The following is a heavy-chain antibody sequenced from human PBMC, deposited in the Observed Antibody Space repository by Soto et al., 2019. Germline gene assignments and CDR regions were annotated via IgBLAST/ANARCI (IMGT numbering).Heavy chain of an antibody. CDR2: IGVGSGNR. V-gene: IGHV1-58*01. J-gene: IGHJ4*02. CDR1: RFTFTSSA. CDR3: AALGVNFDH. D-gene: IGHD2-8*01. Sequence: GASVKVSCKASRFTFTSSAVQWVRQARGQRLEWIGWIGVGSGNRHYAQKFQERVTITRDMSTNTAYMELSSLRSEDTAVYYCAALGVNFDHWGQGTLVTVSS.